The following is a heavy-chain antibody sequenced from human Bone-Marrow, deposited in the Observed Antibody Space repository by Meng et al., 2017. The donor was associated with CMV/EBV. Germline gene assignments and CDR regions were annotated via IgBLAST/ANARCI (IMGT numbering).Heavy chain of an antibody. CDR2: TYYRSKWYN. CDR3: ARSNSGYYYGMDV. Sequence: SCAISGDSVSSNSAAWNWIRQSPPRGLEWLGRTYYRSKWYNDYAVSVKSRITINPDTSKNQFSLQLNSVTPEDTAVYYCARSNSGYYYGMDVWGQGPTVTVSS. D-gene: IGHD3-10*01. CDR1: GDSVSSNSAA. V-gene: IGHV6-1*01. J-gene: IGHJ6*02.